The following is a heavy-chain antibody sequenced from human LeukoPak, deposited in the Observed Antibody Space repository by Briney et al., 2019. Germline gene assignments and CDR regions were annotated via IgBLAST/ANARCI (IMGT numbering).Heavy chain of an antibody. D-gene: IGHD3-22*01. CDR3: ARDLGYYASSAN. Sequence: GGSLRLSCAVSGFTVNNNYMSWVSQPPGKGLEWVSVIYSSGSTYYADSVKGRFTISRDISKNSLYLQMTSLRAEDTAVYYFARDLGYYASSANWGQGTLVTVSS. CDR1: GFTVNNNY. V-gene: IGHV3-53*01. CDR2: IYSSGST. J-gene: IGHJ4*02.